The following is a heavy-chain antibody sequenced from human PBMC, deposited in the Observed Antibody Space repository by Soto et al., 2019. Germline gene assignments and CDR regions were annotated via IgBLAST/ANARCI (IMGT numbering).Heavy chain of an antibody. J-gene: IGHJ6*02. V-gene: IGHV4-59*08. CDR1: GGSFTNYY. D-gene: IGHD3-22*01. CDR3: ARHEAVSSVSYYGMDV. Sequence: PSETLSLTCTVSGGSFTNYYWSWIRQPPGRGLEWIGYIYNTGSTNYNSSLKSRVTISVDTSKNQFSLKLSSVTAADTAVYYCARHEAVSSVSYYGMDVWGQGTTVTVSS. CDR2: IYNTGST.